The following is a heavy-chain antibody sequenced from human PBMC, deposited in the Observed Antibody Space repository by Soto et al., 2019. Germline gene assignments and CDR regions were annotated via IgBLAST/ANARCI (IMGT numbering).Heavy chain of an antibody. Sequence: VQLLESGGGLVQPGGSLRLSCAASGFTFSSDVMSWVRQAPGKGLEWVSSIDASGGIAYHADSVKGRFTISRDNSRNTLYLQMNSLRAEDTAVYYCAKDLGRAMVRGHNDYYCYYMDVWGKGTTVTVSS. CDR2: IDASGGIA. CDR3: AKDLGRAMVRGHNDYYCYYMDV. CDR1: GFTFSSDV. D-gene: IGHD3-10*01. V-gene: IGHV3-23*01. J-gene: IGHJ6*03.